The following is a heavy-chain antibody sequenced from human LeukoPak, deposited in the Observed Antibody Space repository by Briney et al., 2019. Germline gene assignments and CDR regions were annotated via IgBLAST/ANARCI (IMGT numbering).Heavy chain of an antibody. D-gene: IGHD3-22*01. Sequence: SETLSLTCAVYGGSFSGYYWSWIRQPPGKGLEWIGYIYYSGSTNYNPSLKSRVTISVDTSKNQFSLKLSSVTAADTAVYYCARVNPYYDVDYWGQGTLVTVSS. CDR1: GGSFSGYY. V-gene: IGHV4-59*01. J-gene: IGHJ4*02. CDR3: ARVNPYYDVDY. CDR2: IYYSGST.